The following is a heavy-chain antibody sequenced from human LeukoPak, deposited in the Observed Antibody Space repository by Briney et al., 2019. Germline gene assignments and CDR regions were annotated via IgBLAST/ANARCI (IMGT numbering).Heavy chain of an antibody. CDR1: GGSISSSSYY. CDR2: IYYSGST. J-gene: IGHJ4*02. CDR3: ARRPGEYGGNDFDY. V-gene: IGHV4-39*01. D-gene: IGHD4/OR15-4a*01. Sequence: PSETLSLTCTVSGGSISSSSYYWGWIRQPPGKGLEWIGSIYYSGSTYYNPSLKSRVTISVDTSKNQFSLKLSSVTAADTAVYYCARRPGEYGGNDFDYWGQGTLVTVSS.